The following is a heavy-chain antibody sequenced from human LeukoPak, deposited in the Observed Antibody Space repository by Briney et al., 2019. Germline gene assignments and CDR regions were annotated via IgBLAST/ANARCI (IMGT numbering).Heavy chain of an antibody. CDR2: ISYDGSNK. J-gene: IGHJ6*03. V-gene: IGHV3-30-3*01. D-gene: IGHD1-7*01. CDR3: ARDGTSLESKYYYYMDV. Sequence: GGSLRLSCAASGFTFSSYAMHWVRQAPGKGLEWVAVISYDGSNKYYADSVKGRFTISRDNSKNTLYLQMNSLRAEDTAVYYCARDGTSLESKYYYYMDVWGKGTTVTVSS. CDR1: GFTFSSYA.